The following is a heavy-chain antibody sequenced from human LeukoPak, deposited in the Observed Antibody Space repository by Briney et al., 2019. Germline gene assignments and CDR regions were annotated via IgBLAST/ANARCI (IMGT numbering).Heavy chain of an antibody. CDR3: AKDWATDSSEVPDY. Sequence: GGSLRFSVAASGFTFHDYAMDWVRQAPGKGLEWVSLISGDGGSTYYADSVKGRFTISRDNSKNSLYLQMNSLRTEDTALYYCAKDWATDSSEVPDYWGQGTLVTVSS. J-gene: IGHJ4*02. CDR1: GFTFHDYA. D-gene: IGHD3-22*01. V-gene: IGHV3-43*02. CDR2: ISGDGGST.